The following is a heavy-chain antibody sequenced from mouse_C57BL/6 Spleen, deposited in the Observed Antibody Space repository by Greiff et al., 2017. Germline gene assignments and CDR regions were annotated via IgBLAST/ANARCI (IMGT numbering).Heavy chain of an antibody. CDR1: GYSITSGYY. CDR3: ARDDYYWYFDV. V-gene: IGHV3-6*01. Sequence: EVKVEESGPGLVKPSQSLSLTCSVTGYSITSGYYWNWIRQFPGNKLEWMGYISYDGSNNYNPSLKNRISITRDTSKNQFFLKLNSVTTEDTATYYCARDDYYWYFDVWGTGTTVTVSS. D-gene: IGHD2-4*01. J-gene: IGHJ1*03. CDR2: ISYDGSN.